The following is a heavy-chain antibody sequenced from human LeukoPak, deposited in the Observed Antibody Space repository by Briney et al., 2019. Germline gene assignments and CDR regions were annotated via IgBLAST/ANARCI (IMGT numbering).Heavy chain of an antibody. CDR1: RDSTCSILHY. CDR3: VRHGAPGVWASYFDP. D-gene: IGHD3-3*01. V-gene: IGHV4-39*01. J-gene: IGHJ5*02. CDR2: INYRDSA. Sequence: SETLSLTSTHPRDSTCSILHYRARIRQPPGRHLEWIGSINYRDSAYYNASLQSRATMSVDTSTDEISLRLTSMTAADTAMYFCVRHGAPGVWASYFDPWGQGTLVTVFS.